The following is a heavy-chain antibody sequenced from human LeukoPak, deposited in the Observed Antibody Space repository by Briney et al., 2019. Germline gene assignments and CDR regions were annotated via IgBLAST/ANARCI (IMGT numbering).Heavy chain of an antibody. Sequence: PGGSLRLSCAASGFTFRSHAMSWVRQAPGKGLEWVSAISGSGGSTYYADSVNGRFTISRDTSKNTLYLQMNSLRAEDTAVYYCAKDFGDGYSFWGQGTLVTVSS. V-gene: IGHV3-23*01. CDR1: GFTFRSHA. D-gene: IGHD5-24*01. CDR3: AKDFGDGYSF. J-gene: IGHJ4*02. CDR2: ISGSGGST.